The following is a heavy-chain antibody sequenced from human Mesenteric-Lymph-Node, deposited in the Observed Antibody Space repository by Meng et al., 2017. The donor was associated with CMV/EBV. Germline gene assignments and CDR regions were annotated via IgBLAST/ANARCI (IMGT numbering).Heavy chain of an antibody. Sequence: SETLSLTCTVSGGSISSYYWSWIRQPPGKGLEWIGYIYYSGSTNYNPSLKSRVTISVDTSKNRFSLKLSSVTAADTAVYYCARSVWVGYCGGCRWFDPWGQGTLVTVSS. V-gene: IGHV4-59*01. CDR3: ARSVWVGYCGGCRWFDP. CDR2: IYYSGST. D-gene: IGHD2-21*01. J-gene: IGHJ5*02. CDR1: GGSISSYY.